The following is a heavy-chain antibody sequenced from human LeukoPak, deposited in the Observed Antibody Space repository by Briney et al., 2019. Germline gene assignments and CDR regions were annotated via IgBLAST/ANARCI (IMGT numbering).Heavy chain of an antibody. Sequence: GSLRLSCAASGFTFSSYEMNWVRQAPGKGLEGVGYIYYSGSTSYNPSLKSRVTMSLDPSKNQFSLELNAVTPADTAVYYCARGGNYWPQWWSGPWGRGTLVSVSS. CDR1: GFTFSSYE. J-gene: IGHJ5*02. CDR3: ARGGNYWPQWWSGP. CDR2: IYYSGST. V-gene: IGHV4-59*01. D-gene: IGHD1-26*01.